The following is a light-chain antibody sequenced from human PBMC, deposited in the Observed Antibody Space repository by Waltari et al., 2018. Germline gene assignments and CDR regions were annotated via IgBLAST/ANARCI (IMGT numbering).Light chain of an antibody. Sequence: QPPSVSKGLRQTATLTCTGNSNNVGNQGAAWLQQHQGHPPKLLSYRNNNRPSGISERFSASRSGNTASLTITGLQPEDEADYYCSAWDSSLSALVFGGGTKLTVL. CDR3: SAWDSSLSALV. CDR1: SNNVGNQG. J-gene: IGLJ2*01. V-gene: IGLV10-54*04. CDR2: RNN.